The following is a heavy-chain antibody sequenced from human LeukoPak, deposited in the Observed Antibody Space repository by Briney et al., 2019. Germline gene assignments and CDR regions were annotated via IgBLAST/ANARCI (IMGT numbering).Heavy chain of an antibody. V-gene: IGHV4-39*07. CDR3: ARVTYYYDSTPRLDP. D-gene: IGHD3-22*01. CDR1: GGSISSSSYY. J-gene: IGHJ5*02. CDR2: IYYSGST. Sequence: SETLSLTCTVSGGSISSSSYYWGWIRQPPGKGLEWIGSIYYSGSTYYNPSLKSRVTISVDTSKNQFSLKLSSVTAADTAVYYCARVTYYYDSTPRLDPWGQGTLVTVSS.